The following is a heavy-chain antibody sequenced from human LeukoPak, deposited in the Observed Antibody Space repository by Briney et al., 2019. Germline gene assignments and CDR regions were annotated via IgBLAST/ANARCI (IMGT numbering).Heavy chain of an antibody. CDR1: GGTISGYY. CDR3: ARDGGSYHD. V-gene: IGHV4-59*01. CDR2: IYYGGST. J-gene: IGHJ4*02. Sequence: SETLSLTCTVSGGTISGYYWSWIRHPPGKGLEWIGYIYYGGSTNYNPSLKGRVNISVATSKDQFSLKLSSVTAADTAVYYGARDGGSYHDWGQGTLVTVSS. D-gene: IGHD1-26*01.